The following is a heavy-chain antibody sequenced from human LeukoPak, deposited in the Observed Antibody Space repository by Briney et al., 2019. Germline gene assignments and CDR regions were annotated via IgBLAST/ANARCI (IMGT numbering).Heavy chain of an antibody. D-gene: IGHD5-24*01. Sequence: SVKVSCKASGGTFSSYTISWVRQAPGQGLEWVGRIIPILGIANYAQKFQGRVTITADKSTSTAYMELSSLRSEDTAVYYCARESRDGLHRWGPFQHWGQGTLVTVSS. CDR2: IIPILGIA. J-gene: IGHJ1*01. CDR3: ARESRDGLHRWGPFQH. V-gene: IGHV1-69*04. CDR1: GGTFSSYT.